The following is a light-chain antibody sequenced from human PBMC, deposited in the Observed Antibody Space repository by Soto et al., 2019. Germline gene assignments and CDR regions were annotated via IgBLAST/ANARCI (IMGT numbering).Light chain of an antibody. V-gene: IGKV1-39*01. CDR1: QSVSGW. Sequence: IQMIQSPSTLSASAGETVTVSCRASQSVSGWLAWYQQKPGQVPKLLIYAISSLQSGVPSRFRGSGSGTEFTLTISSLQPEDFATYYCQQSYSLPYPFGHGTKADI. CDR2: AIS. J-gene: IGKJ2*01. CDR3: QQSYSLPYP.